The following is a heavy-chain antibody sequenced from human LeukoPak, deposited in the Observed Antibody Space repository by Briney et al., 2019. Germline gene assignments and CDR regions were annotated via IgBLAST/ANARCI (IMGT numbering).Heavy chain of an antibody. CDR2: INHSGST. V-gene: IGHV4-34*01. D-gene: IGHD3-10*01. CDR3: ARGNRRVVRGVIRTGFDP. Sequence: SETLSLTCAVYGGSFSGYYWSWIRQPPGKGLEWIGEINHSGSTNYNPSLKSRVTISVDTSKNQFSLKLSSVTAADTAVYYCARGNRRVVRGVIRTGFDPWGQGTLVTVSS. CDR1: GGSFSGYY. J-gene: IGHJ5*02.